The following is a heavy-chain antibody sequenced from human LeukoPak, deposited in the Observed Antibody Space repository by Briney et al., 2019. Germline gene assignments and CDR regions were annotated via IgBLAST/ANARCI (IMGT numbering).Heavy chain of an antibody. CDR1: GYTFTSYG. J-gene: IGHJ4*02. D-gene: IGHD6-6*01. CDR2: ISAYNGNT. Sequence: ASVKVSCKASGYTFTSYGINWVRQAPGQGLEWMGWISAYNGNTNYAQKLQGRVTMTTDTSTSTAYMELRSLRSDDTAVYYCAREFRYSSSSTIDYWGQGTLVTVSS. CDR3: AREFRYSSSSTIDY. V-gene: IGHV1-18*01.